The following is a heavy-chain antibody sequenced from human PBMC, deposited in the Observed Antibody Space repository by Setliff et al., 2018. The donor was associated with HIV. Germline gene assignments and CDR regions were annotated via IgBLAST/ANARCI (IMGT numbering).Heavy chain of an antibody. CDR3: AREPSGSLDY. Sequence: SCAASGFIFSTYWMSWVRQAPGKGLEWVASINHDGSEKYYVDSVKGRFTISRDNAKNSLHLQMNSLRAEDTAVYYCAREPSGSLDYWGQGTLVTVSS. CDR1: GFIFSTYW. D-gene: IGHD6-19*01. J-gene: IGHJ4*02. V-gene: IGHV3-7*03. CDR2: INHDGSEK.